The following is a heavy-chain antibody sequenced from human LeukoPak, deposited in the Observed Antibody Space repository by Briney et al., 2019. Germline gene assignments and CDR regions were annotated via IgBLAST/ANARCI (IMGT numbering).Heavy chain of an antibody. Sequence: GGFLRLSCAASGFTFSDYYMTWIRQAPGKGLEWVSYISNSGSTIYYADSVKGRFTISRDNGKNSLYLQMNSLRAEDTAVYYCARSQYYDILTGFYYYGMDVWGQGTTVTVSS. J-gene: IGHJ6*02. CDR3: ARSQYYDILTGFYYYGMDV. V-gene: IGHV3-11*04. D-gene: IGHD3-9*01. CDR1: GFTFSDYY. CDR2: ISNSGSTI.